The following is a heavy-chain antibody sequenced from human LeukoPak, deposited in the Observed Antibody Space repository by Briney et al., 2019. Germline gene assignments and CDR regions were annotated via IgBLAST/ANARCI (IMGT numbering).Heavy chain of an antibody. J-gene: IGHJ4*02. V-gene: IGHV3-23*01. CDR1: GFTFSSYG. CDR3: AKDDDGIVVVTAMDY. Sequence: GGSLRLSCAASGFTFSSYGVTWVRQAPGKGPEWVSSISSSGDNTYYADSVKGRFTISRDNSKNTLYLQMNSLRAEDTAVYYCAKDDDGIVVVTAMDYWGQGTLVTVSP. D-gene: IGHD2-21*02. CDR2: ISSSGDNT.